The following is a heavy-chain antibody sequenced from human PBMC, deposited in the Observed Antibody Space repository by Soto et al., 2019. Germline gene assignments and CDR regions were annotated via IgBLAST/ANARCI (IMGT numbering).Heavy chain of an antibody. V-gene: IGHV3-30*03. D-gene: IGHD1-26*01. Sequence: GGSLRLSCAAPGFTFSTYGMHWVRQAPGKGLEWVALISYDGTNKYYGDSVKGRFTISRDNPKNTLYLQMNSLRPEDTAIYYCARDMHAGFTHYFDPWGQGTLVTVSS. J-gene: IGHJ5*02. CDR2: ISYDGTNK. CDR3: ARDMHAGFTHYFDP. CDR1: GFTFSTYG.